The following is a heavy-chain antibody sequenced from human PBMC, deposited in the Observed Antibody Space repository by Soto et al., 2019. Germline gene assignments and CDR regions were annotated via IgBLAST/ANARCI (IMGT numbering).Heavy chain of an antibody. CDR3: ARGPYCGGDCYLYYFDY. D-gene: IGHD2-21*02. Sequence: PGGSLRLSCAASGFTFSSYSMNWVRQAPGKGLEWVAYICSNGSTIYYADSVKGRFTISRDNSKNTLYLQMNSLRAEDTAVYYCARGPYCGGDCYLYYFDYWGQGTLVTVSS. CDR1: GFTFSSYS. V-gene: IGHV3-33*08. J-gene: IGHJ4*02. CDR2: ICSNGSTI.